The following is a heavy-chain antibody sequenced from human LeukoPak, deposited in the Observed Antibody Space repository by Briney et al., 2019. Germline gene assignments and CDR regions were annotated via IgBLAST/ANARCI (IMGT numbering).Heavy chain of an antibody. CDR2: ISANGDST. J-gene: IGHJ4*02. CDR3: AKDKWYDSSGYQTLFDY. CDR1: GFTFTNYP. V-gene: IGHV3-23*01. D-gene: IGHD3-22*01. Sequence: GGSLRLSCAASGFTFTNYPMSLVRQAPGKGLEWVSVISANGDSTHYADSVKGRFTISRDNSKNTLYLQMNSLRAEDTAVYYCAKDKWYDSSGYQTLFDYWGQGTLVTVSS.